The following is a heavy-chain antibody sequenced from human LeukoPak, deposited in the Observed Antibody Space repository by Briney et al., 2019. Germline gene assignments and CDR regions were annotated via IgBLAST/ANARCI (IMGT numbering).Heavy chain of an antibody. Sequence: GGSLRLSCAASGFTFSSYAMGWVRQAPGKGLEWVSGISGSGGHTYYADSVEGRFTISRDSPNNTLYLQMNSLRVEDTAVYYXXXXXXXXXNYDYLYFDHWGQGALVTVSS. D-gene: IGHD3-22*01. V-gene: IGHV3-23*01. CDR2: ISGSGGHT. CDR1: GFTFSSYA. CDR3: XXXXXXXXNYDYLYFDH. J-gene: IGHJ4*02.